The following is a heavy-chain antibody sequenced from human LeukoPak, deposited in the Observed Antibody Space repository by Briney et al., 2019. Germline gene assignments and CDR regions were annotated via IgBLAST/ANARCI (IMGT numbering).Heavy chain of an antibody. CDR3: ARDRLGDGYNSPFDP. D-gene: IGHD5-24*01. J-gene: IGHJ5*02. Sequence: ASVKVSCKASGYTFTGYYMHWVRQAPGQGLEWMGWINPNSGGTNYAQKFQGRVTMTRDTSISTAYMELSRLRSDDTAVYYCARDRLGDGYNSPFDPWGQGTRVTVSS. CDR1: GYTFTGYY. V-gene: IGHV1-2*02. CDR2: INPNSGGT.